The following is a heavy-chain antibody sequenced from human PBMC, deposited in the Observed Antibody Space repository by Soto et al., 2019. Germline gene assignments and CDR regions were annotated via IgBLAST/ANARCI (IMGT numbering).Heavy chain of an antibody. CDR3: ATLGY. Sequence: QVQLVQSGAEVKKPGSSVKVSCKAFGDTFSDYAISWVRQAPGQGLEWMGGIIPMFDKRNYAQKFQGRVTVTADESTNTAYMDLTSLRSDDTGVYYCATLGYWGQGTLVTVSS. CDR2: IIPMFDKR. V-gene: IGHV1-69*12. D-gene: IGHD7-27*01. CDR1: GDTFSDYA. J-gene: IGHJ4*02.